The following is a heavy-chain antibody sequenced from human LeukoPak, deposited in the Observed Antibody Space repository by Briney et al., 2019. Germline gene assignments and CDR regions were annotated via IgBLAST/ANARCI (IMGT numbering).Heavy chain of an antibody. J-gene: IGHJ3*02. CDR2: ISWNSGSI. CDR3: AKDIFSSSWYGFDAFDI. D-gene: IGHD6-13*01. Sequence: GGSLRLSCAASGFTFDDYAMHWVRQAPGKGLEWVSGISWNSGSIGYADSVKGRFTISRDNAKNSLYLQMNSLRAEDTALYYCAKDIFSSSWYGFDAFDIWGQGTMVTVSS. V-gene: IGHV3-9*01. CDR1: GFTFDDYA.